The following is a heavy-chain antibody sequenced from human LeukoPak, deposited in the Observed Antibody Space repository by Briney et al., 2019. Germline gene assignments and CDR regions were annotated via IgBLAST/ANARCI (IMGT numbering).Heavy chain of an antibody. CDR3: ARGSGYCYGYHY. CDR1: GGSFSGYY. CDR2: INHSGST. D-gene: IGHD5-18*01. V-gene: IGHV4-34*01. Sequence: MPSETLSLTCAAYGGSFSGYYWSWIRQPPGKGLEWIAEINHSGSTNYNPSLKSRVTISVDTSKNQFSLKLSSVTAADTAVYYCARGSGYCYGYHYWGQGTLVTVSS. J-gene: IGHJ4*02.